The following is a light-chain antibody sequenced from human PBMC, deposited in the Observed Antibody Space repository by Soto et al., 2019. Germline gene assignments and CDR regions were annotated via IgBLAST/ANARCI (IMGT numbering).Light chain of an antibody. Sequence: EIVLTQSPGTLSLSPGERATLSCRASQSVSSSYLAWYQQKPGQAPRLLIYGASRRAPGIPDRFSGSGSGTDFTLTISRLEPEDFAVYHCKQYGSSHLTFGGGTKVEIK. CDR3: KQYGSSHLT. V-gene: IGKV3-20*01. CDR2: GAS. J-gene: IGKJ4*01. CDR1: QSVSSSY.